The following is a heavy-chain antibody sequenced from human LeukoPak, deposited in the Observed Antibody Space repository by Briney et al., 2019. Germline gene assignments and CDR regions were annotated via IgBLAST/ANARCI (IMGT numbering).Heavy chain of an antibody. CDR1: GFTFSSYA. J-gene: IGHJ5*02. D-gene: IGHD2-2*01. V-gene: IGHV3-23*01. CDR3: GVDIVVVPGAPNWFDP. Sequence: PGVSLRLSCAASGFTFSSYAMSWVRQSPGKGLEWVSAISGSGDSTYYADSVKGRFTISRDNSKNTPYLQMNSLRAEDTAVYYCGVDIVVVPGAPNWFDPWGQGTLVTVSS. CDR2: ISGSGDST.